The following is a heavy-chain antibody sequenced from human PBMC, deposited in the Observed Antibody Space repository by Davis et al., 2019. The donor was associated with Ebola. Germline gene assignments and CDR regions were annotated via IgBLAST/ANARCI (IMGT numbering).Heavy chain of an antibody. CDR1: GGSISSSSYY. D-gene: IGHD5-18*01. Sequence: SETLSLTCTVSGGSISSSSYYWGWIRQPPGKGLEWIGSIYYSGSTYYNPSLKSRVTISVDTSKNQFSLKLSSVTAADTAVYYCARDRGYDYIWGQGTLVTVSS. V-gene: IGHV4-39*02. J-gene: IGHJ4*02. CDR3: ARDRGYDYI. CDR2: IYYSGST.